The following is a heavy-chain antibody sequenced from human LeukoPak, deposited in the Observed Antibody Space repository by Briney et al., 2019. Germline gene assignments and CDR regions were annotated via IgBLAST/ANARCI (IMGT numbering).Heavy chain of an antibody. CDR3: AKTSTFDY. Sequence: GGTLSLSCAASGFTFSSYAMSWGLQAPGQGLEWVSAMSGSCVGTYYADSVKGRFNISRDNSKNTLYLQMNSLRAEGTAVYYCAKTSTFDYWVQGTLVTVSS. CDR1: GFTFSSYA. V-gene: IGHV3-23*01. CDR2: MSGSCVGT. J-gene: IGHJ4*02.